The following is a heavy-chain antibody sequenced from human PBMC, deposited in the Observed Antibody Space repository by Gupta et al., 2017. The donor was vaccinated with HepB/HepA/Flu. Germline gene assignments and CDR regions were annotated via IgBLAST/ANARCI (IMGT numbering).Heavy chain of an antibody. V-gene: IGHV3-23*01. Sequence: EVQLLESGGGLVQPGGSLRLSCAASGFTFSSYAMSWVRQAPGKGLEWVSLISGSGTGTYYADSVKGRFTISRDNSKNTLYLQINRLRADDTAVYYCAGTYYYFDYWGQGTLVTVSS. D-gene: IGHD2-21*01. CDR2: ISGSGTGT. CDR3: AGTYYYFDY. CDR1: GFTFSSYA. J-gene: IGHJ4*02.